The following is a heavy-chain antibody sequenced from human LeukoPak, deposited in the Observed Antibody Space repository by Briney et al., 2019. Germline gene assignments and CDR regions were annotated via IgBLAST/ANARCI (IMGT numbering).Heavy chain of an antibody. Sequence: GGSLRLSCSASGFTFSDFAMIWVRQPPGKGLEWVSSIFQGGGEIHYADSVRGRFTISRDNSRSTLFLQMNSLRAEDTAIYYCATYRQVMLPFESWGQGTLVTVSS. CDR2: IFQGGGEI. D-gene: IGHD5-18*01. V-gene: IGHV3-23*01. CDR3: ATYRQVMLPFES. J-gene: IGHJ4*02. CDR1: GFTFSDFA.